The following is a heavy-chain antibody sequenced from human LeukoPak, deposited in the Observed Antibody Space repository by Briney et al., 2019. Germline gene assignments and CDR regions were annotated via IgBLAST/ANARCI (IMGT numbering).Heavy chain of an antibody. Sequence: GESLKISCKGSGYSFTSYWIGWVRQMPGKGLEGMGIIYPGDSDTRYSPSFQGQVTISADKSISTAYLQWSSLKASDTAMYYCARPYYYDSSGYYYYAFDIWGQGTMVTVSS. D-gene: IGHD3-22*01. V-gene: IGHV5-51*01. J-gene: IGHJ3*02. CDR2: IYPGDSDT. CDR1: GYSFTSYW. CDR3: ARPYYYDSSGYYYYAFDI.